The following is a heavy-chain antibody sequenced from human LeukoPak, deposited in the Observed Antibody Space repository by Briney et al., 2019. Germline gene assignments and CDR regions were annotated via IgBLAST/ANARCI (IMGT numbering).Heavy chain of an antibody. CDR3: ARRGNDAFDI. CDR1: GFTFSNYD. D-gene: IGHD3-16*01. CDR2: IWYDGSNK. V-gene: IGHV3-33*01. J-gene: IGHJ3*02. Sequence: PGGSLRLSCAASGFTFSNYDMLWVRQAPGKGLEWVAVIWYDGSNKYYADSVKGLFTISRDNSKNTLYLQMNGLRADDTVVYYCARRGNDAFDIWGQGTMVTVSS.